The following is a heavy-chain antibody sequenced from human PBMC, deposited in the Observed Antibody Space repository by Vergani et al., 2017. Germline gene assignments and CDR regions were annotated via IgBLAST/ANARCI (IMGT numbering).Heavy chain of an antibody. J-gene: IGHJ5*02. V-gene: IGHV4-59*02. D-gene: IGHD6-13*01. Sequence: QAQLQESGPGLVKPSETLSLTCHVFGVSVTDYNCNWIRQAPGKGLEWIGSLSTPGGATHASNNPSLKSRVSISVDTSKSQFSLRLTSVTAADSAIYYCAGDTHSWQRADRWGQGLLVSVSS. CDR1: GVSVTDYN. CDR2: LSTPGGA. CDR3: AGDTHSWQRADR.